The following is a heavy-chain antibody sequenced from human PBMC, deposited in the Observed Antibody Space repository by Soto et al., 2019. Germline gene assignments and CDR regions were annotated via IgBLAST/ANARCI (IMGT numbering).Heavy chain of an antibody. CDR2: IYPGDSDT. Sequence: GESLKISCKCSGYSFTSYWIGWVRQMPGKGLEWMGIIYPGDSDTRYSPSFQGQVTISADKSISTAYLQWSSLKASDTAMYYCARQGSYDFWSGYYSQNYYYYGMDVWGQGTTVTVSS. CDR3: ARQGSYDFWSGYYSQNYYYYGMDV. CDR1: GYSFTSYW. J-gene: IGHJ6*02. D-gene: IGHD3-3*01. V-gene: IGHV5-51*01.